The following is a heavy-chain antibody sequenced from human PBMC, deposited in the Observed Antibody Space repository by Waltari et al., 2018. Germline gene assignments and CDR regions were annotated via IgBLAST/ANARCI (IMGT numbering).Heavy chain of an antibody. V-gene: IGHV3-30-3*01. CDR1: GFPFTHYP. J-gene: IGHJ3*01. CDR2: ISHDGASK. CDR3: ARDSHILTPEYGFDF. Sequence: QVQLVESGGGVVQPGRSLRLSCAASGFPFTHYPIPWVPPVPGKGLEWVAIISHDGASKYYADSVKGRFTISRDNSKNTLYLEMNSLRPEDTARYYCARDSHILTPEYGFDFWGQGTMVSVSS. D-gene: IGHD2-15*01.